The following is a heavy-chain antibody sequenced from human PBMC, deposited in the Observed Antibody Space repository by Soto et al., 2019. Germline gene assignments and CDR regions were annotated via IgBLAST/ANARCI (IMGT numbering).Heavy chain of an antibody. Sequence: QITFKESGPSLVKPTQTHTLNCTFSEFSFSTSGVGVGWIRKPPGKALEWLALIYGDGDNRYSPSLKSRLTITKDTSKNQVVLTMTNMDPVDTGTYYCAHRGKYSFGYFDYWGQGTLVTVSS. CDR3: AHRGKYSFGYFDY. CDR1: EFSFSTSGVG. CDR2: IYGDGDN. J-gene: IGHJ4*02. V-gene: IGHV2-5*02. D-gene: IGHD5-18*01.